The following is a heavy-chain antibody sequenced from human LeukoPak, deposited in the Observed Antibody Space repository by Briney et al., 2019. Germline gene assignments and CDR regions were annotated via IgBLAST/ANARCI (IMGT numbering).Heavy chain of an antibody. D-gene: IGHD5-18*01. CDR1: GYTFTGYY. CDR3: AREDTKGYSYGLYYYYYYGMDV. Sequence: ASVKVSCKASGYTFTGYYMHWVRQAPGQGLEWMGWINPNSGGTNYAQKFQGRVTMTRDTSISTAYMELSRLRSDDTAVYYCAREDTKGYSYGLYYYYYYGMDVWGQGTTVTVSS. J-gene: IGHJ6*02. CDR2: INPNSGGT. V-gene: IGHV1-2*02.